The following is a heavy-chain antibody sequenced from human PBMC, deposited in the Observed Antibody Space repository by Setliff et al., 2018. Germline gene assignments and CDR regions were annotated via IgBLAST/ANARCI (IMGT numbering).Heavy chain of an antibody. CDR1: GGSFNVYF. CDR2: IQSTGNT. CDR3: AGTPARGTTWLSPFDY. Sequence: KPSETLSLTCAVYGGSFNVYFWSWIRQPAGKGLEWIGLIQSTGNTNYNPSLQSRVTISIDTSKNQFSLKMTSVTATDTAMYYCAGTPARGTTWLSPFDYWGQGTLVTVSS. V-gene: IGHV4-59*10. D-gene: IGHD5-12*01. J-gene: IGHJ4*02.